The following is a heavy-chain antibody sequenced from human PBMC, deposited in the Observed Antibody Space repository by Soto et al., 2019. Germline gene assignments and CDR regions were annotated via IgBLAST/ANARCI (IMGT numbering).Heavy chain of an antibody. CDR3: ARRAAAGRSFDY. CDR1: GFTFSDYY. V-gene: IGHV3-11*01. D-gene: IGHD6-13*01. CDR2: ISSSGNSI. Sequence: GGSLRLSCAASGFTFSDYYMTWIRQAPGKGLEWVSYISSSGNSIYYADSVRGRFTVSRDNARNSLFLQMNSLRAEDTAVYYCARRAAAGRSFDYWGLGTLVTVSS. J-gene: IGHJ4*02.